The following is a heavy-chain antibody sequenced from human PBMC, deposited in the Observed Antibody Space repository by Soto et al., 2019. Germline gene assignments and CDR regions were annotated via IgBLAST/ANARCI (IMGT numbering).Heavy chain of an antibody. D-gene: IGHD3-22*01. J-gene: IGHJ4*02. CDR3: ARRAGDSSGHYYFDY. CDR2: IYPGDSDT. CDR1: GYSFTSYW. Sequence: GEPLKISCKGSGYSFTSYWIGWVRQMPGKGLEWMGIIYPGDSDTRYSPSFQGQVTISADKSISTAYLQWSSLKASDTAMYYCARRAGDSSGHYYFDYWGQGTLVTVSS. V-gene: IGHV5-51*01.